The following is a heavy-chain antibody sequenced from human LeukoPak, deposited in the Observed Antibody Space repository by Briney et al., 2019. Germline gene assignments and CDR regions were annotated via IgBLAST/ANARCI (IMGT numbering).Heavy chain of an antibody. J-gene: IGHJ6*02. Sequence: GGSLRLSCAASGFTFSSYAMSWVRQAPGKGLEWVSAISGSGGSTYYADSVKDRFTISRDNSKNTLYLQMNSLRAEDTAVYYCARDHGSGINYYYGMDVWGQGTTVTVSS. V-gene: IGHV3-23*01. D-gene: IGHD3-10*01. CDR1: GFTFSSYA. CDR3: ARDHGSGINYYYGMDV. CDR2: ISGSGGST.